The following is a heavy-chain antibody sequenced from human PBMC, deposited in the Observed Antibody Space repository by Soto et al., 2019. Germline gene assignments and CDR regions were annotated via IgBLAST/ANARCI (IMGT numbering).Heavy chain of an antibody. CDR1: GGSISSSAYS. CDR3: ARVNLLWFVEDY. J-gene: IGHJ4*02. CDR2: IYDSGGT. D-gene: IGHD3-10*01. V-gene: IGHV4-30-2*01. Sequence: QLQLQESGSALVKPSQTLSLTCAVSGGSISSSAYSWSWIRQPPGKGLEWIGYIYDSGGTYYNPSLKSRVTLSVDSSKNQFSLKLSSVTAADTAVYYCARVNLLWFVEDYWGQGTLVTVSS.